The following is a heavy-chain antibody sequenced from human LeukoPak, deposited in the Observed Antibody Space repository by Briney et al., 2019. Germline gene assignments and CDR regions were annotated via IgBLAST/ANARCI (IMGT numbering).Heavy chain of an antibody. D-gene: IGHD6-13*01. J-gene: IGHJ5*02. CDR2: IKQDGSEK. Sequence: GGSLRLSCAAAGFTVGSYWMTWVRQAAGKGREWVANIKQDGSEKLYVDSVRGRFTISRDNAKNSPYLQMNSLTAEDTAVYYCAREISSWYRAEGRFDPWGQGTLVTVSS. CDR3: AREISSWYRAEGRFDP. V-gene: IGHV3-7*01. CDR1: GFTVGSYW.